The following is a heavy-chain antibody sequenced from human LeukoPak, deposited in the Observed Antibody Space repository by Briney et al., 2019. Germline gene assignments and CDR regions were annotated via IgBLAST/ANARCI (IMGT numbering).Heavy chain of an antibody. CDR3: ARRGTDYGDLYYFDY. J-gene: IGHJ4*02. Sequence: GSLRLSCATSGITFNNAWMTWVRQPPGKGLEWIGEIYHSGSTNYNPSLKSRVTISVDKSKNQFSLKLSSVTAADTAVYYCARRGTDYGDLYYFDYWGQGTLVTVSS. CDR1: GITFNNAW. D-gene: IGHD4-17*01. V-gene: IGHV4-4*02. CDR2: IYHSGST.